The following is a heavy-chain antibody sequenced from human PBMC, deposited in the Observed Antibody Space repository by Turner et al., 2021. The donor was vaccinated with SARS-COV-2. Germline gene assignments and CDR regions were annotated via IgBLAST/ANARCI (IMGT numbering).Heavy chain of an antibody. V-gene: IGHV1-18*04. J-gene: IGHJ4*02. D-gene: IGHD3-16*01. Sequence: QVQLVQAAVEVKRSGASVKVSCNTSGYTFPSNGISWLRRAPGQGLEWMGWISTRSRNTKFAHNFQGRVTMTTDTTTRTAYMEMRSLRYDDTAIYYCARDRDYDLDYWGQGTLVTVSP. CDR3: ARDRDYDLDY. CDR2: ISTRSRNT. CDR1: GYTFPSNG.